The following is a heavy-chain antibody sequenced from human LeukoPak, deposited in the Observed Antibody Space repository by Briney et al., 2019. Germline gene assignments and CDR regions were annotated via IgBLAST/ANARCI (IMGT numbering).Heavy chain of an antibody. CDR3: AKVVPAAIYGWFDR. V-gene: IGHV5-51*01. CDR1: GYSFTSYW. D-gene: IGHD2-2*01. CDR2: IYPGDSDT. Sequence: GESLKISCQGSGYSFTSYWIGWVRPMPGKGLEWMGIIYPGDSDTRYSPSFQGQVTISADKSISTAYLQWSSLKASDTAMYYCAKVVPAAIYGWFDRWGQGTLVTVSS. J-gene: IGHJ5*02.